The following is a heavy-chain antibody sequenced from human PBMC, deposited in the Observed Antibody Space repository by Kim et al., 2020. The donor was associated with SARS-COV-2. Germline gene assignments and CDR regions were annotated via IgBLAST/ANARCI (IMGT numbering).Heavy chain of an antibody. CDR3: ARGFTIFGVVIIGGNWFDP. CDR1: GGSFSGYY. D-gene: IGHD3-3*01. CDR2: INHSGST. Sequence: SETLSLTCAVYGGSFSGYYWSWIRQPPGKGLEWIGEINHSGSTNYNPSLKSRVTISVDTSKNQFSLKLSSVTAADTAVYYCARGFTIFGVVIIGGNWFDP. J-gene: IGHJ5*02. V-gene: IGHV4-34*01.